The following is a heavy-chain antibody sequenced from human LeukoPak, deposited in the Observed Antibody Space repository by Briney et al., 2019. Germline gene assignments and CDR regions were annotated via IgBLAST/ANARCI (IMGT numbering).Heavy chain of an antibody. CDR2: IYHSGST. CDR3: ARDQAFLTTFDY. Sequence: KPSETLSLTCTVSGYSISSGYYWGWIRQPPGKGLEWIGSIYHSGSTSYNPSLKSRVTISVDTSKNQFSLKLSSVTATDTAVYYCARDQAFLTTFDYWGQGTLVTVSS. V-gene: IGHV4-38-2*02. D-gene: IGHD4-11*01. J-gene: IGHJ4*02. CDR1: GYSISSGYY.